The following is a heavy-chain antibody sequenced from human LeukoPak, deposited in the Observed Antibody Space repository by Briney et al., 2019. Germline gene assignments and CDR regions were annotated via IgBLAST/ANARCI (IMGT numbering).Heavy chain of an antibody. CDR1: GFSFSSSV. J-gene: IGHJ4*02. CDR3: AADIVGASGYYFVC. D-gene: IGHD1-26*01. CDR2: GVVGSGNT. V-gene: IGHV1-58*02. Sequence: SVKASTNASGFSFSSSVKQWVRQPRGPRHEWVGWGVVGSGNTNHAQKFQDRVTITTDMSTSTANMELSSLRSEDTAVYYCAADIVGASGYYFVCWGQGTLVTVSS.